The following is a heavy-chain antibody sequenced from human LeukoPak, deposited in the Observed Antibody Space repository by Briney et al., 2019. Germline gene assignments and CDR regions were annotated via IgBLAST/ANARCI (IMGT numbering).Heavy chain of an antibody. V-gene: IGHV3-7*01. CDR1: GFTFSSYA. CDR3: ARRGSRFDY. D-gene: IGHD3-16*01. Sequence: GGSLRLSCAASGFTFSSYAMSWVRQAPGKGLEWVANTNEDGSEKYYVDSVKGRFTISRDNAKNSLYLQMNSLRAEDTAVYYCARRGSRFDYWGQGTLVAVSS. J-gene: IGHJ4*02. CDR2: TNEDGSEK.